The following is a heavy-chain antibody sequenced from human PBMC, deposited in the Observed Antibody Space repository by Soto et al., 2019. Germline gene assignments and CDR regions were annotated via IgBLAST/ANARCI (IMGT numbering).Heavy chain of an antibody. CDR3: ARVLVGATPVDY. CDR1: GYTFTSYA. Sequence: QVQLVQSGAEEKKPGASVKVSCKASGYTFTSYAMHWVRQAPGQRLEWMGWINAGNGNTKYSQKFQGRVTITRDTSASTDYMELSTLRSEDTPVYFCARVLVGATPVDYWGQGTLVTVSS. J-gene: IGHJ4*02. D-gene: IGHD1-26*01. V-gene: IGHV1-3*05. CDR2: INAGNGNT.